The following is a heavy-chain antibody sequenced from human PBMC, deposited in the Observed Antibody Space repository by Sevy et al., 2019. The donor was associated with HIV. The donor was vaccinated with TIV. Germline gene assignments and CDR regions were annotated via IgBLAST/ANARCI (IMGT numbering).Heavy chain of an antibody. Sequence: GGSLRLSCAASGFIFSSYAMSWVRQAPGKGLEWVSSISGSGSRSYVADSLKGRFTIARDNSKNTVSLQINSLRAEDTDVYYCGKFFYGSGNYYDGFEIWGQGTMVTVSS. V-gene: IGHV3-23*01. CDR1: GFIFSSYA. D-gene: IGHD3-10*01. CDR3: GKFFYGSGNYYDGFEI. CDR2: ISGSGSRS. J-gene: IGHJ3*02.